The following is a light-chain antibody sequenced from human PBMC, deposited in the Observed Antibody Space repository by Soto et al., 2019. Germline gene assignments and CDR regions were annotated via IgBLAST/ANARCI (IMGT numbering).Light chain of an antibody. CDR3: QRYDNWPPWT. CDR2: DAS. J-gene: IGKJ1*01. Sequence: TQSPGTLAPTPGHSGTRICKASRSVRNNDFAWYQQQPGQAPGLLIYDASTRATGSAARFSGSGSGTEFTLTISSLQPEDFAFYSCQRYDNWPPWTFGQGTKVDNK. CDR1: RSVRNN. V-gene: IGKV3D-15*01.